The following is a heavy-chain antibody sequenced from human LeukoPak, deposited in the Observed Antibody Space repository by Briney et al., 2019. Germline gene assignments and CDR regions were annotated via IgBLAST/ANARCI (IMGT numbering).Heavy chain of an antibody. CDR3: ARERGPNCNKDCLFDP. D-gene: IGHD2/OR15-2a*01. CDR1: GASISSYY. CDR2: TYYAGDT. Sequence: SETLSLTCTVSGASISSYYWAWIRQPPGKGLEWIGYTYYAGDTYYNPSLRSRVIISLDTSKNQFSLNLNSATAADTAVYYCARERGPNCNKDCLFDPLGQGTLVTVSS. J-gene: IGHJ5*02. V-gene: IGHV4-59*01.